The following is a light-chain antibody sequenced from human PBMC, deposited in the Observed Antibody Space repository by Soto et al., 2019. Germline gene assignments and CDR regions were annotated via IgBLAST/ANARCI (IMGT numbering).Light chain of an antibody. V-gene: IGKV3-20*01. CDR1: QSVTSNY. Sequence: SVLTQSPGTLSLSPGERATLSCRASQSVTSNYLAWYQQKPGQAPRLLIDGASSRATGIPDRFSGSGSGTDFTRTSSRLEPEDFAVYYCQHYGSSLITFGQGTRLEI. J-gene: IGKJ5*01. CDR2: GAS. CDR3: QHYGSSLIT.